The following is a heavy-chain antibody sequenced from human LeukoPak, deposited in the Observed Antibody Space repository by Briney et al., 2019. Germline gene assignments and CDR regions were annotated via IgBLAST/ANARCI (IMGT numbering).Heavy chain of an antibody. CDR2: ISAYNGNT. CDR1: GYTFTSYG. Sequence: ASVKVSCKASGYTFTSYGISWVRQAPGQGLEWMGWISAYNGNTNYAQKLQGRVTMTTDTSTSTAYMELRSLRSDDTAVYYCARGRPSTTIFGVVINWFGPWGQGTLVTVSS. J-gene: IGHJ5*02. V-gene: IGHV1-18*01. CDR3: ARGRPSTTIFGVVINWFGP. D-gene: IGHD3-3*01.